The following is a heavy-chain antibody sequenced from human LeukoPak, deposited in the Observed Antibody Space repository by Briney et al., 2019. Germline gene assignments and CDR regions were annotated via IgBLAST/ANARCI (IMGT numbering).Heavy chain of an antibody. J-gene: IGHJ6*03. CDR3: ARAADYDYVWGSYRSYYYYYYMDV. D-gene: IGHD3-16*02. CDR1: GGSFSGYY. Sequence: SETLSLTCAVYGGSFSGYYWSWIRQPPGKGLEWIGEINHSGSTNCNPSLKSRVTISVDTSKNQFSLKLSSVTAADTAVYYCARAADYDYVWGSYRSYYYYYYMDVWGKGTTVTVSS. V-gene: IGHV4-34*01. CDR2: INHSGST.